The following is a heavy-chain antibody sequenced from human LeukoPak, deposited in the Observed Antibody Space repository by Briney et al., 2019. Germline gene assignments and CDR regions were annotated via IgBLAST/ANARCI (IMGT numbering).Heavy chain of an antibody. CDR2: ISWNSGSI. CDR3: AKDNDY. V-gene: IGHV3-9*01. Sequence: PGRPLRLSCAASGFTFDDYAMHWVRQAPGKGLEWVSGISWNSGSIGYADSVKGRFTISRDNAKNSLYLQMNSLRAEDTAVYYCAKDNDYWGQGTLVTVSS. CDR1: GFTFDDYA. J-gene: IGHJ4*02.